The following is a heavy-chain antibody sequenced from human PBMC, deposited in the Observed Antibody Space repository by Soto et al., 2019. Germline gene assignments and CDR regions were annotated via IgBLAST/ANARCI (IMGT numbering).Heavy chain of an antibody. CDR2: INPNSGGT. V-gene: IGHV1-2*04. CDR3: ARDPPSLDRHPNGFGP. J-gene: IGHJ5*02. Sequence: AAGRISSKGAGYIYTSSSSLCFRSAPSPGLEWMGWINPNSGGTNYAQKVQGWVTMTRDTSISTAYMELSSLRSEDTAVYYCARDPPSLDRHPNGFGPWGQAILV. D-gene: IGHD6-6*01. CDR1: GYIYTSSS.